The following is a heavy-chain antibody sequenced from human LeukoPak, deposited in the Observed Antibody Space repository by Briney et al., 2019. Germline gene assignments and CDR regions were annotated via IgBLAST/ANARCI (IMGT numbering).Heavy chain of an antibody. CDR2: ISSSSTI. D-gene: IGHD5-18*01. CDR1: GFTFSGYS. Sequence: GGSLTLSCVDSGFTFSGYSMNWVRQAPGKGLEWVSYISSSSTIYYADSVEGRFTISRDNAKNSLYLQMNSLRAEDTAVYYCARSAAMGTPDYWGQGTLVTVSS. V-gene: IGHV3-48*01. CDR3: ARSAAMGTPDY. J-gene: IGHJ4*02.